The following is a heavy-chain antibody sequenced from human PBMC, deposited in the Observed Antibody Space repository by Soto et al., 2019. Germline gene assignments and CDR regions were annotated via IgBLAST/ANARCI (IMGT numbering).Heavy chain of an antibody. Sequence: GXLRLSCETSGFXFSDYWMHWVRQVPGGGLVWVARINDNGAITSYADSVKGRFTVSRDNANSTMFLQMTSLTAEDTAIYYCARGRKYDVLTGYNDYWGQGTLVPVSS. D-gene: IGHD3-9*01. J-gene: IGHJ4*02. CDR1: GFXFSDYW. V-gene: IGHV3-74*01. CDR2: INDNGAIT. CDR3: ARGRKYDVLTGYNDY.